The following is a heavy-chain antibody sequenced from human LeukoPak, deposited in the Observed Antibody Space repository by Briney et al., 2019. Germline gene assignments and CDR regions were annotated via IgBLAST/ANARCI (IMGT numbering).Heavy chain of an antibody. CDR3: ARAVWSEMATILDY. CDR2: IYYSGST. D-gene: IGHD5-24*01. CDR1: GGSISSGDYY. Sequence: PSETLSLTCTVSGGSISSGDYYWSWIRQPPGKGLEWIGYIYYSGSTYYNPSLKSRVTISVDTSKNQFSLKLSSVTAADTAVYYCARAVWSEMATILDYWGQGTLVTVSS. V-gene: IGHV4-30-4*08. J-gene: IGHJ4*02.